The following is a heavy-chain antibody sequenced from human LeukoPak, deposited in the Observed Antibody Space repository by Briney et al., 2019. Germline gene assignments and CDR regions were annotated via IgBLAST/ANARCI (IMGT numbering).Heavy chain of an antibody. J-gene: IGHJ4*02. V-gene: IGHV3-33*06. D-gene: IGHD4-11*01. Sequence: PGGSLRLSCAASGFSFSSYGMHWVRQAPGKGLEWVAVIWYDGSNKYYGDSVEGRFTISRDNSKNTLYLQMNSLRAEDTAVYYCTKVTHSHYFDFWGQGTLVTVSS. CDR2: IWYDGSNK. CDR3: TKVTHSHYFDF. CDR1: GFSFSSYG.